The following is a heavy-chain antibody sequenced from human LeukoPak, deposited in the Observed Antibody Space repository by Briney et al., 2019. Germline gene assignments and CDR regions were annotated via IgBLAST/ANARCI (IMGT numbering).Heavy chain of an antibody. J-gene: IGHJ4*02. CDR1: GFTLTSYI. D-gene: IGHD2-15*01. CDR3: AKSPKGYCSGGSCYDRCFDY. V-gene: IGHV3-23*01. CDR2: ISGSGGST. Sequence: PGGSLRLSCATFGFTLTSYIMNWARQAPGKGLEWVSAISGSGGSTYYADSVKGRFTISRDNSKNTLYLQMNSLRAEDTAVYYCAKSPKGYCSGGSCYDRCFDYWGQGTLVTVSS.